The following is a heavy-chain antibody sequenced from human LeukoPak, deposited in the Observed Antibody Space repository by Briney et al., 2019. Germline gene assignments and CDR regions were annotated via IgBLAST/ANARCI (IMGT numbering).Heavy chain of an antibody. CDR1: GGSIITYY. D-gene: IGHD6-6*01. V-gene: IGHV4-59*01. CDR2: IYYSGST. Sequence: SETLSLTCTVSGGSIITYYWSWIRQPPGKGLEWIGYIYYSGSTNYNPSLKSRVTISVDTSKNQFSLKLNSVTAADTAVYYCARGKFLRYSSSSQDFDYWGQGSLVTVSS. J-gene: IGHJ4*02. CDR3: ARGKFLRYSSSSQDFDY.